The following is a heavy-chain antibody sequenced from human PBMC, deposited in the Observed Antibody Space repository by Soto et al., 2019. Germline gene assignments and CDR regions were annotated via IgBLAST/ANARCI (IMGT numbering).Heavy chain of an antibody. CDR2: IYYTGLP. CDR3: ARDRSSSPDYFDC. Sequence: SETLSLTCAVSGGSISSDDYYWSWIRQPPGKGLEWVGYIYYTGLPSYNPSLKSRLTISIDTSKNHFSLKLSSVSAADTAVYYCARDRSSSPDYFDCWGQGTLVTVSS. V-gene: IGHV4-30-4*01. D-gene: IGHD6-6*01. J-gene: IGHJ4*02. CDR1: GGSISSDDYY.